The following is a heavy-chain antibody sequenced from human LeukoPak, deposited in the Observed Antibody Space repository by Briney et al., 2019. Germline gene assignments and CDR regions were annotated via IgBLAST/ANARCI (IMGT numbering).Heavy chain of an antibody. Sequence: SETLSLTCAVYGGSFSGYHWSWIRQPPGKGLEWIGEINHSGSTNYNPSLKSRVTISVDTSKNQFSLKLSSVTAADTAVYYCARAGIAAAGKTFRYWGQGTLVTVSS. V-gene: IGHV4-34*01. CDR1: GGSFSGYH. D-gene: IGHD6-13*01. J-gene: IGHJ4*02. CDR3: ARAGIAAAGKTFRY. CDR2: INHSGST.